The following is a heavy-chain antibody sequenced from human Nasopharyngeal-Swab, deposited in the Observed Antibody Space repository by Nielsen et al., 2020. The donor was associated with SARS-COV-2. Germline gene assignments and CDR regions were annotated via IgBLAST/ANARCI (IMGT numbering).Heavy chain of an antibody. CDR1: GGSFSGYY. CDR3: SRDNGGAEYYGSGSYYNWGYYYYGMDV. V-gene: IGHV4-34*01. CDR2: INHSGST. J-gene: IGHJ6*02. D-gene: IGHD3-10*01. Sequence: SGTLSLTCAFYGGSFSGYYWSWLRQSPGKGLEWIGEINHSGSTNYSPSLKSRVTISVDMSKNQFALKLRSVIAADTAVYYCSRDNGGAEYYGSGSYYNWGYYYYGMDVWGQGTTVTISS.